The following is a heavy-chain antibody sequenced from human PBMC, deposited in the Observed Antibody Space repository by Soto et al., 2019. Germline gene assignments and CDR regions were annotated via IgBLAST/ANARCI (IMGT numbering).Heavy chain of an antibody. D-gene: IGHD5-18*01. CDR3: ARETDTSMVDY. CDR2: LNPRNGQT. J-gene: IGHJ4*02. Sequence: QVQLVQSGAEVKKPGASVKVSCQTSGYNFSASYFNWVRQASGQGPEWMGWLNPRNGQTGYVQKFRGRVTMTRDTSIATVYLELSRLTSEDTAIYFCARETDTSMVDYWGQGTLVTVSS. CDR1: GYNFSASY. V-gene: IGHV1-8*01.